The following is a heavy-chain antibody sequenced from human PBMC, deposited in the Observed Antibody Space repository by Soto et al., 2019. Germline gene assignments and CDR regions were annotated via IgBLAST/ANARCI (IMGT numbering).Heavy chain of an antibody. D-gene: IGHD6-19*01. CDR1: GFTFSSYS. Sequence: EVQLVESGGGLVKPGGSLRLSCAASGFTFSSYSMNWVRQAPGKGLEWVSSISSSSSYIYYADSVKGRFTISRDNAKNSLYLQMNSLRAEDTAVYYCARYSHRGWYPPREGYYGMDVWGQGTTVTVSS. J-gene: IGHJ6*02. V-gene: IGHV3-21*01. CDR3: ARYSHRGWYPPREGYYGMDV. CDR2: ISSSSSYI.